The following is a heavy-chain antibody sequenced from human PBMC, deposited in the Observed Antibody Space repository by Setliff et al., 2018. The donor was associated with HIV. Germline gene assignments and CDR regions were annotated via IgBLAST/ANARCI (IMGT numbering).Heavy chain of an antibody. CDR1: GGSLSGYY. J-gene: IGHJ6*03. CDR2: INHSGST. V-gene: IGHV4-34*01. Sequence: SETLSLTCAVYGGSLSGYYWSWIRQPPGKGLEWIGEINHSGSTNYNPSLKSRVPISVETSKNQFSLQLSYVTAADTGVYYCARSPQTTFWSGYTYYYYMDVWGKGTTVTVSS. CDR3: ARSPQTTFWSGYTYYYYMDV. D-gene: IGHD3-3*01.